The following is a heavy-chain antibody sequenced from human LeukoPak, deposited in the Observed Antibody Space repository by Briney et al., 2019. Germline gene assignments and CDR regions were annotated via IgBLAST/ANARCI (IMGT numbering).Heavy chain of an antibody. CDR1: DLPFATIP. D-gene: IGHD3-16*01. Sequence: PGGSLNPSFEPLDLPFATIPLAGSAQAPGKGLEWVSAISGSGGSTYYADSVKGRFTISRDNSKNTLYLQMNSLRAGDTAVYYCAKGGTLLDSWGQGTLVTVSS. CDR2: ISGSGGST. J-gene: IGHJ4*02. V-gene: IGHV3-23*01. CDR3: AKGGTLLDS.